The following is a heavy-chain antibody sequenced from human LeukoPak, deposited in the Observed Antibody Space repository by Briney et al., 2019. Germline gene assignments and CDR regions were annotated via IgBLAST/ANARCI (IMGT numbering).Heavy chain of an antibody. V-gene: IGHV1-18*01. CDR3: ATEIYSGSYYF. CDR1: GYTFTSYG. Sequence: ASVKVSCKASGYTFTSYGISWVRQAPGQGLEWMGWISAYDGNTNYAQKLQGRVTMTTDTSTSTAYMELRSLRSDDTAVYYCATEIYSGSYYFWGQGTLVTVSS. J-gene: IGHJ4*02. D-gene: IGHD1-26*01. CDR2: ISAYDGNT.